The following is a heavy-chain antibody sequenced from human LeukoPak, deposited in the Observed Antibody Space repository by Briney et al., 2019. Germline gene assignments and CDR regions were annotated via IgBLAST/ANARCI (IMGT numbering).Heavy chain of an antibody. CDR1: GGSFSGYY. Sequence: PSETQSLTCVVYGGSFSGYYWTWIRQPPGKGLEWIGEINHSANTHYNPSLKSRVTISLDTSKSQFSLNLSSVTAADTAVFYCARGRYSGFFDYWGQGTLVTVSS. J-gene: IGHJ4*02. CDR2: INHSANT. CDR3: ARGRYSGFFDY. V-gene: IGHV4-34*01. D-gene: IGHD5-12*01.